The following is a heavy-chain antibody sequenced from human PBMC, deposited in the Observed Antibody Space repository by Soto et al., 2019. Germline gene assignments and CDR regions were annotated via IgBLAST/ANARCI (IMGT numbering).Heavy chain of an antibody. CDR2: ISSSGNSI. CDR1: GFTFSDYY. CDR3: ARRAASGRSCDY. Sequence: PGWSLRLSCAASGFTFSDYYMTWIRQAPGKGLEWVSYISSSGNSIYYADSVRGRFTVSRDNAKNSLFLQMNSLRAEDTAVYYCARRAASGRSCDYWGLGTLVTVSS. D-gene: IGHD6-13*01. J-gene: IGHJ4*02. V-gene: IGHV3-11*01.